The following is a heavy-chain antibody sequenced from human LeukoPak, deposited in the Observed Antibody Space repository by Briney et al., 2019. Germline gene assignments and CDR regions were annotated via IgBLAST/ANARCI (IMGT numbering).Heavy chain of an antibody. CDR1: GGSFSGYY. CDR3: ARLTYYYGSGSYYNFFDYYYYYMDV. CDR2: INHSGST. Sequence: SETLSLTCAVYGGSFSGYYWSWIRQPPGKGVEWIGEINHSGSTNYNPSLKSRVTISVDTSKNQFSLKLSSVTAADTAVYYCARLTYYYGSGSYYNFFDYYYYYMDVWGKGTTVTISS. J-gene: IGHJ6*03. D-gene: IGHD3-10*01. V-gene: IGHV4-34*01.